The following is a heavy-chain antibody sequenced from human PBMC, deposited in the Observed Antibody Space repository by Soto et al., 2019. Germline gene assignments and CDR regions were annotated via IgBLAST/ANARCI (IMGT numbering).Heavy chain of an antibody. Sequence: KPSETLSLTCAVYGGSFSGYYWSWIRQPPGKGLEWIGEINHSGSTNYNPSLKSRVTISVDTSKNQFSLKLSSVTAADTAVYYCARGRQRGYSSSSYSDYWGQGTLVTVSS. CDR1: GGSFSGYY. J-gene: IGHJ4*02. CDR3: ARGRQRGYSSSSYSDY. V-gene: IGHV4-34*01. CDR2: INHSGST. D-gene: IGHD6-6*01.